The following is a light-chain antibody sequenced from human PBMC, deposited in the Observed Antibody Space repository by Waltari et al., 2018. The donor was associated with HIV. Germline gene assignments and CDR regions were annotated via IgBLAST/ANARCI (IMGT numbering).Light chain of an antibody. V-gene: IGKV4-1*01. J-gene: IGKJ1*01. CDR3: QQYYSTLCT. CDR2: WAS. CDR1: QSVLYSSNNKNY. Sequence: DIVMTQSPDSLAVCLGGRATINGKSSQSVLYSSNNKNYLAWYQQKPGQPPKLLIYWASTRESGVPDRFSGSGSGTDFTLTISSLQAEDVAVYYCQQYYSTLCTFGQGTKVEIK.